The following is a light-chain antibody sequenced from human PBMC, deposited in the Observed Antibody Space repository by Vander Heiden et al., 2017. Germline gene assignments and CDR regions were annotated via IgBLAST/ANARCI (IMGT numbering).Light chain of an antibody. CDR3: QLYDTLRRN. V-gene: IGKV1-33*01. J-gene: IGKJ3*01. CDR2: HAS. CDR1: SDISNY. Sequence: IQITQSPSSLSASVGDRVTIPCQARSDISNYLNWYQAKPGKAPKLLMYHASNLVTADPSTSSGSRSRTAFTFTISSMLPKDLATYYCQLYDTLRRNFGHGTKVDIK.